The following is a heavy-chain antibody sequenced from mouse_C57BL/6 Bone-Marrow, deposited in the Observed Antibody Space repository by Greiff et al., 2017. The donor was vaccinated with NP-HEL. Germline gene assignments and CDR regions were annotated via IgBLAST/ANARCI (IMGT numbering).Heavy chain of an antibody. CDR2: INSDGGST. V-gene: IGHV5-2*01. J-gene: IGHJ2*01. CDR1: EYEFPSHD. CDR3: ARHYYGSSFENYFDY. D-gene: IGHD1-1*01. Sequence: EVKVVESGGGLVQPGESLKLSCESNEYEFPSHDMSWVRKTPEKRLELVAAINSDGGSTYYPDTMERRFIISRDNTKKTLYLQMSSLRSEDTALYYCARHYYGSSFENYFDYWGQGTTLTVSS.